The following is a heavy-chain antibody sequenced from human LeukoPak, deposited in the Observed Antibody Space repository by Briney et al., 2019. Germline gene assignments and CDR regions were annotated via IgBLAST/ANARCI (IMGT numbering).Heavy chain of an antibody. V-gene: IGHV1-2*04. J-gene: IGHJ4*02. Sequence: ASVKVSCKASGYTFTGYYMHWVRQAPGQGLEWMGWINPNSGGTNYAQKFQGWVTMTRDTSISTAYMELSSLRSEDTAVYYCARPPRHDFWSGYYPPYYWGQGTLVTVSS. D-gene: IGHD3-3*01. CDR2: INPNSGGT. CDR3: ARPPRHDFWSGYYPPYY. CDR1: GYTFTGYY.